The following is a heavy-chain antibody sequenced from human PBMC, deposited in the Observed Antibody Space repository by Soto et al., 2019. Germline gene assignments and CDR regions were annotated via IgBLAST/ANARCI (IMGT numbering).Heavy chain of an antibody. J-gene: IGHJ4*02. Sequence: GGSLRLSCAASGFTFSSYGMHWVRQAPGKGLEWVAVIWYDGSNKYYADSVKGRFTISRDNSKNTLYLQMNSLRAEDTAVYYCARGAPYSSGWYGAVDYWGQGTLVTVSS. V-gene: IGHV3-33*01. CDR3: ARGAPYSSGWYGAVDY. CDR2: IWYDGSNK. CDR1: GFTFSSYG. D-gene: IGHD6-19*01.